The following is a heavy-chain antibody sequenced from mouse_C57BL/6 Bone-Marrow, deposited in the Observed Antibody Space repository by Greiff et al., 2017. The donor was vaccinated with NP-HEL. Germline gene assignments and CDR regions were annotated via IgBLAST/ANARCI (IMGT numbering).Heavy chain of an antibody. J-gene: IGHJ3*01. D-gene: IGHD2-2*01. CDR3: ARWMVTTGWFAD. Sequence: LQESGAELARPGASVKLSCKASGYTFTSYGISWVKQRPGQGLEWIGEIYPRSGNTYYNEKFKGKATLTADKSSSTAYMELRSLTSEDSAVYFSARWMVTTGWFADWGQGTLVTVSA. CDR2: IYPRSGNT. CDR1: GYTFTSYG. V-gene: IGHV1-81*01.